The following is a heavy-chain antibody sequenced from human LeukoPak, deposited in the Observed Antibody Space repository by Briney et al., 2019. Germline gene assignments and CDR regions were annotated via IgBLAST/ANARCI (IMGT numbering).Heavy chain of an antibody. CDR2: IRSKTYGGTP. CDR3: TRDQTPYY. V-gene: IGHV3-49*04. CDR1: GFTFGDYA. J-gene: IGHJ4*02. Sequence: GGSLRLSCTASGFTFGDYALTWVRQAPGKGLEWVGFIRSKTYGGTPEYAASVQGRFTISRDDSKGIAYLQMNSLKTEDTAVYYCTRDQTPYYWGQGTLVTVSS.